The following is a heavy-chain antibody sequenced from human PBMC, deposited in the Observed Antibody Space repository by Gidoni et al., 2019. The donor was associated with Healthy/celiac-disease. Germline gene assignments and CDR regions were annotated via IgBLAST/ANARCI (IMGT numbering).Heavy chain of an antibody. Sequence: QVQLVQSGAAVKKPGSSVKVSCKASGGTFSSYAISWVRQAPGQGLEWMGRIIPILGIANYAQKFQGRVTITADKSTSTAYMELSSLRSEDTAVYYCARDGRYYYDTLNWFDPWGQGTLVTVSS. V-gene: IGHV1-69*04. D-gene: IGHD3-22*01. CDR1: GGTFSSYA. J-gene: IGHJ5*02. CDR2: IIPILGIA. CDR3: ARDGRYYYDTLNWFDP.